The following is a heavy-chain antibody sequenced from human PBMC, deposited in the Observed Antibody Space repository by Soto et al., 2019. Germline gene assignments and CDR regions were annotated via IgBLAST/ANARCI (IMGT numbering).Heavy chain of an antibody. J-gene: IGHJ4*02. CDR3: ARDSVRETGEDY. CDR2: IWYDGSNK. V-gene: IGHV3-33*01. Sequence: QVQLVESGGGVVQPGRSLRLSCAASGFTFSTYGMHWVRQAPGKGLEWVAVIWYDGSNKYYADSVKGRFTISRDNSKNTLYLQMNSLRAEDTAVYYCARDSVRETGEDYWGQGTLVTVSS. CDR1: GFTFSTYG. D-gene: IGHD3-10*01.